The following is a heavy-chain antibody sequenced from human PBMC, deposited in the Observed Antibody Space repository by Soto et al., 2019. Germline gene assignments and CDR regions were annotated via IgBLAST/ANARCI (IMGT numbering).Heavy chain of an antibody. Sequence: QVQLVQSGAEVKKPASSVKVSCKASGGTFSSYTISWVRRAPGQGLEWMGRIIPILGIANYAQKFQRRVTITADKSTSTAYMELSSLRTEDTAVYYCAREGTVTTYQAPSHSTRYYYYMDVCGKGTTVTVSS. CDR2: IIPILGIA. V-gene: IGHV1-69*08. J-gene: IGHJ6*03. CDR1: GGTFSSYT. CDR3: AREGTVTTYQAPSHSTRYYYYMDV. D-gene: IGHD4-17*01.